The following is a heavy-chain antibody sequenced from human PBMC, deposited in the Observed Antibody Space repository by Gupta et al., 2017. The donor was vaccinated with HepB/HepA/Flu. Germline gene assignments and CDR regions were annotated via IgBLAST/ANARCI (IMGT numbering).Heavy chain of an antibody. CDR2: INYSGTT. J-gene: IGHJ4*02. CDR1: GGSISSPSYY. Sequence: QLQLQESGPGLVEPSETLSLTCTVSGGSISSPSYYWGWVRQTPGKGLEWIGSINYSGTTYYNPFLKSRITISVETSENQFSLRLNPVTAAEKALYYWGRRKVGNWNYGGPIDYWGQGTLVTVSS. CDR3: GRRKVGNWNYGGPIDY. V-gene: IGHV4-39*01. D-gene: IGHD1-7*01.